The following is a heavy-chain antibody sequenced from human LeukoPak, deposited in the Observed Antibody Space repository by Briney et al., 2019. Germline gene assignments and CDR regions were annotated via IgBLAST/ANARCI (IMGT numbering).Heavy chain of an antibody. D-gene: IGHD2-8*02. CDR3: AKPRTTGLGWAQFDY. CDR1: GFTFSSFA. J-gene: IGHJ4*02. V-gene: IGHV3-23*01. CDR2: FDGNGPNT. Sequence: GGSLRLSCAASGFTFSSFAMTWVRQAPGKGLEWVSGFDGNGPNTYYADSVKGRWTISRDNSRNTLYLEMNSLRPEDTAIYYCAKPRTTGLGWAQFDYWGQGSLVTVTS.